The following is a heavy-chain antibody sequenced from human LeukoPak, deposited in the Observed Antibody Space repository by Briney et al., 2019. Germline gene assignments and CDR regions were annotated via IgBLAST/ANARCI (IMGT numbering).Heavy chain of an antibody. D-gene: IGHD5-24*01. J-gene: IGHJ4*02. CDR2: ILYTGST. CDR3: VGYKLNIFDY. CDR1: GGSISSYY. Sequence: SETLSLTCTVSGGSISSYYWSWIRQPPGKGLEWIGYILYTGSTNYNPSLKSRVTMSVDTSKNQFSLKLSSVTATDTAVYFCVGYKLNIFDYWGQGTLVTVSS. V-gene: IGHV4-59*08.